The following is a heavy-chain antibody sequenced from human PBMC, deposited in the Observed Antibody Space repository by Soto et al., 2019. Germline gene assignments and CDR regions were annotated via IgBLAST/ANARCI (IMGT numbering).Heavy chain of an antibody. V-gene: IGHV3-15*01. CDR2: IKSKTDGGTT. D-gene: IGHD5-12*01. Sequence: GGSLRLSCAASGFTFSNAWMSWVRQAPGKGLEWVGRIKSKTDGGTTDYAAPVKGRFTISRDDSKNTLYLQMNSLKTEDTAVYYCTTSWGEWLRYKILFDYWGQGTLVTVSS. CDR1: GFTFSNAW. CDR3: TTSWGEWLRYKILFDY. J-gene: IGHJ4*02.